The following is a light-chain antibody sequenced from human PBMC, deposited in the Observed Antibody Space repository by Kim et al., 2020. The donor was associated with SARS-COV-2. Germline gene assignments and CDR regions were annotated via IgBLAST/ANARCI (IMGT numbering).Light chain of an antibody. CDR2: ATS. CDR3: QQYDNYPLT. Sequence: DIQMTQSPSSLSASVGDRVTITCRASQSLSSWLAWYQQKPGKAPKSLIYATSILESGVPSRFCGSGSGTDFTLTISSLQPDDFATYYCQQYDNYPLTFGQGTRLESK. V-gene: IGKV1-5*03. CDR1: QSLSSW. J-gene: IGKJ5*01.